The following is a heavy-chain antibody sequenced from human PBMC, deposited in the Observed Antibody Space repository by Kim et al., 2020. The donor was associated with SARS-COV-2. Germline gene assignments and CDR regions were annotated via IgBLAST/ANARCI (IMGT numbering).Heavy chain of an antibody. CDR1: GFTFSSYA. Sequence: GGSLRLSCAASGFTFSSYAMSWVRQAPGKGLEWVSAISGSGGSTYYADSVKGRFTISRDNSKNTLYLQMNSLRAEDTAVYYCAKDPRKLGGAAGYFDYWGQGTLVTVSS. CDR3: AKDPRKLGGAAGYFDY. J-gene: IGHJ4*02. CDR2: ISGSGGST. V-gene: IGHV3-23*01. D-gene: IGHD2-21*01.